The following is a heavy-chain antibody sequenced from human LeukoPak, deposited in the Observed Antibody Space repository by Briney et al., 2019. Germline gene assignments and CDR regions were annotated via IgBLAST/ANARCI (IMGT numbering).Heavy chain of an antibody. CDR2: IYKNGDT. D-gene: IGHD5-12*01. J-gene: IGHJ3*01. CDR1: GVSISGSF. CDR3: ARAGPRAYSGCDL. Sequence: SETLSLTCSVPGVSISGSFWSWVPQPPGKGLEWIGYIYKNGDTNYSPSLRSRVTMSQDTSKNLLSLRLTSVTVEDTAVYYCARAGPRAYSGCDLWGQGAIVTVSS. V-gene: IGHV4-59*01.